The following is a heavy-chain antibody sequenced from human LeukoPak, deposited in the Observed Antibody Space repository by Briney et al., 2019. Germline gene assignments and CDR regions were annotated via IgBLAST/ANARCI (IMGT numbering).Heavy chain of an antibody. CDR2: INQGGSET. Sequence: GGSLRLSCAASGFTFGAYWMRWVRQAPGKGLEWVASINQGGSETYYVDSVKGRFIISRDNAKNSLYLQMNSLRAEDTAVYYCARLTLSASDWCYDYWGQGTLVTVSS. D-gene: IGHD5-12*01. V-gene: IGHV3-7*01. J-gene: IGHJ4*02. CDR1: GFTFGAYW. CDR3: ARLTLSASDWCYDY.